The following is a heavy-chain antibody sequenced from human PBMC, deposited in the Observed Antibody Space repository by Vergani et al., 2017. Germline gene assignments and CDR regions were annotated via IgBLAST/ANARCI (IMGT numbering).Heavy chain of an antibody. CDR3: ARDSPSYYDSSGYYYYY. CDR2: ISAYNGNT. J-gene: IGHJ4*02. CDR1: GYTFTSYG. D-gene: IGHD3-22*01. Sequence: QVQLVQSGAEVKKPGASVKVSCKASGYTFTSYGISWVRQAPGQGLEWMGWISAYNGNTNYAQKLQGRVTMTTDTSTSTAYMELSSLRSEDTAVYYCARDSPSYYDSSGYYYYYWGQGTLVTVSS. V-gene: IGHV1-18*01.